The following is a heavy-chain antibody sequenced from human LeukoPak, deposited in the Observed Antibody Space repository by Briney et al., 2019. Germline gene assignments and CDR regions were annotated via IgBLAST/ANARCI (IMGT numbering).Heavy chain of an antibody. D-gene: IGHD6-19*01. J-gene: IGHJ4*02. CDR2: IFGSGGSA. V-gene: IGHV3-23*01. CDR3: GKTTTGYSSGRYPGWPVDN. Sequence: PGGSLRLSCAASGFSFSDYSMNWFRQAPGKGLEWVSGIFGSGGSAHYADSVKGRFTISRDNSKSTIYLQMNSLRAEDTAVYYCGKTTTGYSSGRYPGWPVDNWGQGTLVTVSS. CDR1: GFSFSDYS.